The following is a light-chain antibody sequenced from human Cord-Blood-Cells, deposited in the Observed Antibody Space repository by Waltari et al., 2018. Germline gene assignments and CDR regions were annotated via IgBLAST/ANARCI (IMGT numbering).Light chain of an antibody. V-gene: IGKV3-11*01. CDR1: QSVSSY. CDR3: QQRSNWPPFT. J-gene: IGKJ3*01. Sequence: EIVLTQSPATPTLSPGERATLSCTASQSVSSYLAWYQQKPGQAPRLLIYDASNRATGIPARFSGSGSGTDFTLTISSLEPEDFAVYYCQQRSNWPPFTFGPGTKVDIK. CDR2: DAS.